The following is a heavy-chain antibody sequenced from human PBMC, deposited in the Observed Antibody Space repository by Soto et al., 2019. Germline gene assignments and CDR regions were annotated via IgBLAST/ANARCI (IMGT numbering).Heavy chain of an antibody. V-gene: IGHV3-15*01. CDR1: GFTFSNAW. Sequence: GGSLRLSCAASGFTFSNAWMSWVRQAPGKGLEWVGRIKSKTDGGTTDYAAPVKGRFTISRDDSKNTLYLQMNSLKTEDTAVYYCTTDLVVPAAMPAYYFDYWGQGTLVTVSS. CDR2: IKSKTDGGTT. CDR3: TTDLVVPAAMPAYYFDY. J-gene: IGHJ4*02. D-gene: IGHD2-2*01.